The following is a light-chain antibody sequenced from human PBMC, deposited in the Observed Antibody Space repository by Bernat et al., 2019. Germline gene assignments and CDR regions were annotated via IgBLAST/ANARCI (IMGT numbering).Light chain of an antibody. CDR2: DVS. J-gene: IGLJ1*01. Sequence: QPALTQPASVSGSPGQSITISCTGTSSDVGGHTYVSWYQQHPGKAPKLMIYDVSIRPSGVSSRFSGSKSGNTASLTISGLLAEDGADYYCSSYTSSNTLVFGTGTKVTVL. CDR1: SSDVGGHTY. V-gene: IGLV2-14*03. CDR3: SSYTSSNTLV.